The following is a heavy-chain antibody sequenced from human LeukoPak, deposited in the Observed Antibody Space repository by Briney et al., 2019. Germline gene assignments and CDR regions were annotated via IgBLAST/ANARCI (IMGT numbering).Heavy chain of an antibody. J-gene: IGHJ3*02. Sequence: GGSLRLSCAASGFTFINYAMSWVRQAPGKGLEWVSGISGPGGSTYCVDSVKGRFTISRDNSKNTLYLQMNSLRAEDTAVYYCAKDSWSFHDAFDIWGQGTMVTVSS. CDR2: ISGPGGST. CDR3: AKDSWSFHDAFDI. CDR1: GFTFINYA. D-gene: IGHD2-21*01. V-gene: IGHV3-23*01.